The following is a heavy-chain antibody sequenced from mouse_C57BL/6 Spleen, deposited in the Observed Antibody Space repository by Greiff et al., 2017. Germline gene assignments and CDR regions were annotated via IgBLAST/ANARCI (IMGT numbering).Heavy chain of an antibody. V-gene: IGHV1-55*01. CDR3: ARDCYYVVWFAY. CDR1: GYTFTSYW. D-gene: IGHD2-3*01. J-gene: IGHJ3*01. Sequence: QVQLQQPGAELVKPGASVKMSCKASGYTFTSYWITWVKQRPGQGLEWIGDIYPGSGSTNYNEKFKSKATLTVDTSASTAYMQLSSLTSEDSAVYYCARDCYYVVWFAYWGQGTLVTVSA. CDR2: IYPGSGST.